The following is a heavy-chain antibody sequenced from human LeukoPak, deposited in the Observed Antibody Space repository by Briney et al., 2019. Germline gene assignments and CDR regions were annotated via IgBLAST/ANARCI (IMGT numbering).Heavy chain of an antibody. V-gene: IGHV1-3*03. D-gene: IGHD3-3*01. CDR3: ARGRWSGHTVGYYFDY. CDR2: IDAGNGKT. CDR1: GYTFTSYA. J-gene: IGHJ4*02. Sequence: ASVNVSCKASGYTFTSYAVNWVRQAPGQRFEWLGWIDAGNGKTKYSQEFQGRVTITRDTSASTAYMELSRLRSEDMAVYYCARGRWSGHTVGYYFDYWGQGTLVTVSS.